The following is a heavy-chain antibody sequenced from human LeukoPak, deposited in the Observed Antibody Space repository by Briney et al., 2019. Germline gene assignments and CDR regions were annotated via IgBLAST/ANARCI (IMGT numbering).Heavy chain of an antibody. CDR3: ARLRATVPTIRTNPYYYYMDV. CDR2: LYYSGST. Sequence: SSETLSLTCTVSGDSISSSSYYWGWLRQPPGKGLEWLVSLYYSGSTYYNPSLKSRVTISVDTSKNQFSLKLSSVTAADTAVYYCARLRATVPTIRTNPYYYYMDVWGKGTTVTISS. J-gene: IGHJ6*03. V-gene: IGHV4-39*01. D-gene: IGHD4-17*01. CDR1: GDSISSSSYY.